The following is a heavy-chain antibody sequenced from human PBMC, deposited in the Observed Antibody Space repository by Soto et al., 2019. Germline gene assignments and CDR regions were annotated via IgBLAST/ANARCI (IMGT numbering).Heavy chain of an antibody. V-gene: IGHV1-18*01. CDR1: GYTFTTYG. Sequence: QVQLVQSGAEVKKPGASVTVSCKASGYTFTTYGVSWVRQAPGQGLEWLGWINGYNGNAKYAENLQGRVTMTTDTSTSTACMELRSLRSDDTAVYYCARMGDVPYYYYGMDVWGQGTTVTVSS. CDR3: ARMGDVPYYYYGMDV. CDR2: INGYNGNA. D-gene: IGHD3-16*01. J-gene: IGHJ6*02.